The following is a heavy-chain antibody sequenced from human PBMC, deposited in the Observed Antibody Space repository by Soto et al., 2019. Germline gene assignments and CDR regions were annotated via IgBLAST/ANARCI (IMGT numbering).Heavy chain of an antibody. CDR2: ISGSGGST. Sequence: PGGSLRLSCAASGFTFSSYAMSWVRQAPGKGLKWVSAISGSGGSTYYADSVKGRFTISRDNSKNTLYLQMNSLRAEDTAVYYCANDILTGYYSRARITNGPFDYWGQGTLVTVSS. J-gene: IGHJ4*02. V-gene: IGHV3-23*01. D-gene: IGHD3-9*01. CDR3: ANDILTGYYSRARITNGPFDY. CDR1: GFTFSSYA.